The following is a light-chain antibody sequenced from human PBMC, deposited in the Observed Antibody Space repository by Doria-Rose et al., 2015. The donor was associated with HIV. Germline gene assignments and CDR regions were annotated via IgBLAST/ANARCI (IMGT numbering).Light chain of an antibody. V-gene: IGKV3-20*01. J-gene: IGKJ1*01. Sequence: EIVLTQSPGTLSLSPGERATLSCRASQSFSSTYLAWYQQTPGQAPGLLIYDGSTRATGIPDRFSASGSGTDFTLTINRLEPEDFALYYCHQYGTSWTFGQGTKVEI. CDR2: DGS. CDR3: HQYGTSWT. CDR1: QSFSSTY.